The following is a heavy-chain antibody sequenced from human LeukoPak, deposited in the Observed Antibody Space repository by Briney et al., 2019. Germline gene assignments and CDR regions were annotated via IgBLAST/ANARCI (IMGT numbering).Heavy chain of an antibody. V-gene: IGHV4-34*01. CDR1: GGSFSGYH. Sequence: SETLSLTCAVYGGSFSGYHWSWIRQPPGKGLEWIGEINHSGSTNYNPSLKSRVTISVDTSKNQFSLKLSSVTAADTAVYYCAGPRGYSYGRFDYWGQGTLVTVSS. CDR3: AGPRGYSYGRFDY. D-gene: IGHD5-18*01. CDR2: INHSGST. J-gene: IGHJ4*02.